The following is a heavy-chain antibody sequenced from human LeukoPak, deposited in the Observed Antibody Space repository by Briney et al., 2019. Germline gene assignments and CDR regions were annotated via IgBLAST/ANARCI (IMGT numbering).Heavy chain of an antibody. J-gene: IGHJ6*03. V-gene: IGHV4-4*02. CDR2: IYHSGGT. D-gene: IGHD2-8*01. CDR3: ATNGYYCMDV. Sequence: SETLSLTCAVSGGSISSSTNWWSWVRQPPGKGLEWVGEIYHSGGTNYNPSLKSRITISVDKSQNQFSLKVNSLTAADTAVYYCATNGYYCMDVWGKGTTVTVSS. CDR1: GGSISSSTNW.